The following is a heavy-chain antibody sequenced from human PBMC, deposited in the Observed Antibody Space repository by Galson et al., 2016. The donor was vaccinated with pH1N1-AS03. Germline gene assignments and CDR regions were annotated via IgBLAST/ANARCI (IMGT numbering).Heavy chain of an antibody. Sequence: SETLSLTCTVSGASVTTHYWNWIRQAPGKGLEWIGYISYTGRTNYNPSLQGRITISVDSSKNQFSLKLTSMTAADTAVYYCAKGTGADYWGQGTLVTVSS. D-gene: IGHD7-27*01. V-gene: IGHV4-59*08. J-gene: IGHJ4*02. CDR2: ISYTGRT. CDR1: GASVTTHY. CDR3: AKGTGADY.